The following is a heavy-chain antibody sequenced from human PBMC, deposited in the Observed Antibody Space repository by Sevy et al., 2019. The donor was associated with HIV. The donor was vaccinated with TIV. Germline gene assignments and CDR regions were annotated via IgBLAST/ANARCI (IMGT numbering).Heavy chain of an antibody. CDR2: INHSGST. D-gene: IGHD3-10*01. Sequence: SETLSLTCAVYGGSFSGYYWSWIRQPPGKGLEWIGEINHSGSTNYNPSLKSRVTISLDTSKNQFSLKLSSVTAADTAVYYCARGIYYYGSGSYPNWFDPWGQGTLVTVSS. CDR1: GGSFSGYY. CDR3: ARGIYYYGSGSYPNWFDP. J-gene: IGHJ5*02. V-gene: IGHV4-34*01.